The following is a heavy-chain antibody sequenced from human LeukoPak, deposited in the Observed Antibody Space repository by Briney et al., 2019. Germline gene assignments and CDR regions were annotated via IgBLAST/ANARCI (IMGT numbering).Heavy chain of an antibody. Sequence: GGSLRLSCAASGFSFSSYWMGWVRQAPGKGLDWVANIKRDGSEKYFVDSVKGRFTISRDNAKSSLYLQMNSLRAEDTAVYYCAREGYISGYGVIDYWGQGTLVTVSS. D-gene: IGHD5-18*01. CDR3: AREGYISGYGVIDY. J-gene: IGHJ4*02. V-gene: IGHV3-7*01. CDR1: GFSFSSYW. CDR2: IKRDGSEK.